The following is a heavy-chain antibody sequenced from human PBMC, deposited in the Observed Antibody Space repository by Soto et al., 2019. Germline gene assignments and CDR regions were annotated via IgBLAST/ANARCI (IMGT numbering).Heavy chain of an antibody. J-gene: IGHJ4*02. CDR1: GDTFTRYY. D-gene: IGHD2-2*01. CDR2: INPNSGDT. CDR3: ARGGGSSFFDY. V-gene: IGHV1-2*06. Sequence: QVQLEQSGAEVKEPGASVRVSCKLSGDTFTRYYIHWVRQAPGQGLEWMGRINPNSGDTKYAQSFQGRVTMTRDTSINTAYMELSSLRSDDTAVYYCARGGGSSFFDYWGQGILVTVSS.